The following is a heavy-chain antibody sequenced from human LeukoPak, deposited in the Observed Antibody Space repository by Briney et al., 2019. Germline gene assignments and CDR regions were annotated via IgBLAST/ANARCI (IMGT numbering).Heavy chain of an antibody. D-gene: IGHD5-18*01. V-gene: IGHV4-39*07. CDR2: IYTGGST. Sequence: SETLSLTCTVSGGSISSSSYYWGWIRQPPGKGLEWIGRIYTGGSTNYNPSLKSRVTMSVDTSKNQFSLKLSSVTAADTAVYYCARTDTYSSPLGVWGQGTLVTVSS. J-gene: IGHJ4*02. CDR3: ARTDTYSSPLGV. CDR1: GGSISSSSYY.